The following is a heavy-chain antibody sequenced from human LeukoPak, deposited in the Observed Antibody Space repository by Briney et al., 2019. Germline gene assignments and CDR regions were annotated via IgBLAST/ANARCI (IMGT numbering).Heavy chain of an antibody. CDR3: AREGVDTALDY. Sequence: SVKVSCKASGGTFNTYSICWVRQAPGQGLEWMGRIIPIFDTTTYAQKFQGRVTITTDESTSTAYMELSSLRSEDTAVYYCAREGVDTALDYWGQGTLVTVSS. CDR1: GGTFNTYS. V-gene: IGHV1-69*05. D-gene: IGHD5-18*01. J-gene: IGHJ4*02. CDR2: IIPIFDTT.